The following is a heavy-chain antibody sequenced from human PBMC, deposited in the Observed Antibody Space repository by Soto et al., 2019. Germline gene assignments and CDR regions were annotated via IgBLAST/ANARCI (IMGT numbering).Heavy chain of an antibody. Sequence: ASVKVSCKVSGYTLTELSTHWVRQAPRKGLEWMGGFDPEDGETIYAQKFQGRVTMTEDTSTDTAYMELSSLRSEDTAVYYCATYYSSLRVPLHYYYGMDVWGQGTTVTVSS. V-gene: IGHV1-24*01. CDR3: ATYYSSLRVPLHYYYGMDV. CDR1: GYTLTELS. CDR2: FDPEDGET. D-gene: IGHD6-13*01. J-gene: IGHJ6*02.